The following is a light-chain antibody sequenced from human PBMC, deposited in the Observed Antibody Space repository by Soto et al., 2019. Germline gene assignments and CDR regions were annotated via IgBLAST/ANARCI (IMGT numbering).Light chain of an antibody. J-gene: IGKJ2*01. CDR1: QSVSSSY. CDR2: GAS. CDR3: QQHGRSPDT. V-gene: IGKV3-20*01. Sequence: EIVLTQSPGTLSLSPGERATLSCRASQSVSSSYLGWYQQKPGQAPMLLIYGASSSATGIPDRVSGSGTGTDFTLTISRLEPEDFALYYCQQHGRSPDTFGQGTKLEIK.